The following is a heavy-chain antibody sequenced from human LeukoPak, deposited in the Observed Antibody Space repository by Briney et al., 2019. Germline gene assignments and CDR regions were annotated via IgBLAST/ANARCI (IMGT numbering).Heavy chain of an antibody. Sequence: PGGSLRLSCAASGFTFSSYSMNWVRQAPGKGLEWVSSISSSSSYIYYADSVKGRFTISRDNAKNSLYLQMNSLRAEDTAVYYCARGVLGVVVAATDWYLDLWGRGTLVTVSS. CDR3: ARGVLGVVVAATDWYLDL. J-gene: IGHJ2*01. D-gene: IGHD2-15*01. V-gene: IGHV3-21*01. CDR1: GFTFSSYS. CDR2: ISSSSSYI.